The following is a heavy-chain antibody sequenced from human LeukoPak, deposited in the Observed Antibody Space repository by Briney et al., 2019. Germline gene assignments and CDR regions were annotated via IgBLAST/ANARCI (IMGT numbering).Heavy chain of an antibody. CDR3: ARDIGSGGLDY. V-gene: IGHV1-18*01. D-gene: IGHD2-15*01. Sequence: ASVKVSCKASGYTFINYGISWVRQAPGQGLEWMGWISAYNGNTNYAQKVQGRVTMTTDTFTSTAYMELRSLRSDDTAVYYCARDIGSGGLDYWGQGTLVTVSS. CDR1: GYTFINYG. J-gene: IGHJ4*02. CDR2: ISAYNGNT.